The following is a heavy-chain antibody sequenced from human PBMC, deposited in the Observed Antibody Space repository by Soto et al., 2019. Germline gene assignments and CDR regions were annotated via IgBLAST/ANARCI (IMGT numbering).Heavy chain of an antibody. CDR3: ARGSSSYYYYYYMDV. Sequence: GGSLRLSCAASGFTFSSYWMSWVRQAPGKGLEWVANIKQDGSEKYYVDSVKGRFTIPRDNAKNSLYLQMNSLRAEDTAVYYCARGSSSYYYYYYMDVWGKGTTVTVSS. CDR2: IKQDGSEK. CDR1: GFTFSSYW. D-gene: IGHD6-6*01. V-gene: IGHV3-7*04. J-gene: IGHJ6*03.